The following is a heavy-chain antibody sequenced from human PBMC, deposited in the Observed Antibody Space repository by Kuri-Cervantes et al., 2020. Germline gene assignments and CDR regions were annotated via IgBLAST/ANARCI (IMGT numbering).Heavy chain of an antibody. D-gene: IGHD3-22*01. CDR3: ARGRTYYYDSSGYYRKEYFQH. J-gene: IGHJ1*01. CDR1: GFTFDDYA. CDR2: IWYDGSNK. V-gene: IGHV3-33*08. Sequence: GESLKISCAASGFTFDDYAMHWVRQAPGKGLEWVAVIWYDGSNKYYADSVKGRFTISRDNSKNTLYLQMNSLRAEDTAVYYCARGRTYYYDSSGYYRKEYFQHWGQGTLVTVSS.